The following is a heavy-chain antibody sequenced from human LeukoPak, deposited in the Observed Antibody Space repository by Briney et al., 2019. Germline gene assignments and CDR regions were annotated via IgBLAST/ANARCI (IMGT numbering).Heavy chain of an antibody. CDR2: IIPIFGTA. CDR3: ARDGPGYCNSISCYIDL. V-gene: IGHV1-69*05. J-gene: IGHJ4*02. D-gene: IGHD2-2*01. CDR1: GGTFSSYA. Sequence: SVKVSCKASGGTFSSYAISWVRQAPGQGLEWMGRIIPIFGTANYAQKFQGRVTITTDESTSTAYMELSSLRSEDTAVYYCARDGPGYCNSISCYIDLWGQGTLVTVSA.